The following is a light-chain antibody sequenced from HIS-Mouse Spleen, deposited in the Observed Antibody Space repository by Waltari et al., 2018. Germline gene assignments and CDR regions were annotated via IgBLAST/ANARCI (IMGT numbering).Light chain of an antibody. J-gene: IGLJ2*01. CDR2: QDS. CDR1: KLGDKY. V-gene: IGLV3-1*01. CDR3: QAWDSSYSV. Sequence: SYELTQPPSVSVSPGQTASITCSGDKLGDKYACWYQQKPGQSPVLVIYQDSKRPSGIPERFSGSNSGHTATLTISGTQAMDEADYYCQAWDSSYSVFGGGTKLTVL.